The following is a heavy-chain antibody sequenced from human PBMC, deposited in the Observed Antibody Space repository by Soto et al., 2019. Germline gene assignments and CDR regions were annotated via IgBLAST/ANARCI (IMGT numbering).Heavy chain of an antibody. D-gene: IGHD3-3*01. J-gene: IGHJ4*02. CDR2: ISSSGSTI. CDR1: GFTFSDYY. Sequence: PGGSLRLSCAASGFTFSDYYMSWIRQAPGKGLEWVSYISSSGSTIYYADSVKGPFTISRDNAKNSLYLQMNSLRAEDTAVYYCARGAFVGVAPFFDYWGQGTLVTVSS. V-gene: IGHV3-11*01. CDR3: ARGAFVGVAPFFDY.